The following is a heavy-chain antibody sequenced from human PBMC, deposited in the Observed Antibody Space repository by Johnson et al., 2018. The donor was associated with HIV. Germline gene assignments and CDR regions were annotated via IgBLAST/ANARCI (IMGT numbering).Heavy chain of an antibody. CDR3: ARDDTMMHGFDI. Sequence: VQLVESGGGLVQPGRSLRLSCAASGFTFDDYAMHWVRQATGKGLEWVSAIGTAGDTYYPGSVKGRFTISRENAKNTLYLQMNSLRAEDTAVYYCARDDTMMHGFDIWGQGTMVTVSS. J-gene: IGHJ3*02. CDR2: IGTAGDT. CDR1: GFTFDDYA. V-gene: IGHV3-13*01. D-gene: IGHD3-22*01.